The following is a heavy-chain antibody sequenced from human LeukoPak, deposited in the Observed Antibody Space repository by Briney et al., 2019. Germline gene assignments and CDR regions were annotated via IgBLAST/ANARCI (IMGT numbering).Heavy chain of an antibody. D-gene: IGHD6-13*01. Sequence: SETLSLTCTVSGGSISDYYWNWIRQPPGKGLEWIGYIYYTGSTNYNPSLKSRVTMSVDTSKNQFSLNLKSVTPEDTAVYYCARNLIPEQLVLNFWGQGTLVTVSS. CDR2: IYYTGST. J-gene: IGHJ4*02. V-gene: IGHV4-59*01. CDR3: ARNLIPEQLVLNF. CDR1: GGSISDYY.